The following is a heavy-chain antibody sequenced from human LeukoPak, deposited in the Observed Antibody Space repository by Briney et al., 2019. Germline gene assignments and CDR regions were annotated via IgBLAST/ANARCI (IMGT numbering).Heavy chain of an antibody. J-gene: IGHJ4*02. V-gene: IGHV1-2*02. CDR3: ARGGATSCLLGYCSGGSRY. CDR1: GYTFTGYY. CDR2: INPNSGGT. Sequence: ASVKVSCKASGYTFTGYYMHWVRQAPGQGREWMGWINPNSGGTNYAQKFQGRVTMTRDTSISTAYMELSRLRSDDTAVYYCARGGATSCLLGYCSGGSRYSGQGTLVTVSS. D-gene: IGHD2-15*01.